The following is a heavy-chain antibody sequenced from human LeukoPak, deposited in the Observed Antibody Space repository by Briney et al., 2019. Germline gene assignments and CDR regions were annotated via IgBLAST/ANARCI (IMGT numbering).Heavy chain of an antibody. J-gene: IGHJ4*02. D-gene: IGHD5-18*01. Sequence: GGSLRLSCAASGFTFSTYWMSWVRQAPGKGLEWVANIKQDGTEKYYVDSVKGRFTISRDNAKNSLYLQMNSLRAEDTAVYYCARGYTYGHIFYFDYWGQGTLVTVSS. CDR2: IKQDGTEK. CDR1: GFTFSTYW. V-gene: IGHV3-7*01. CDR3: ARGYTYGHIFYFDY.